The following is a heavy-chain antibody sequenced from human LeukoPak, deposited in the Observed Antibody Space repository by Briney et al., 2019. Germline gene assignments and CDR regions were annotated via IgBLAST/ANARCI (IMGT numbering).Heavy chain of an antibody. D-gene: IGHD3-22*01. CDR3: ARGGEYYYSSGYPH. CDR2: INPNSGGT. CDR1: GYAFTSYY. J-gene: IGHJ1*01. Sequence: ASVKVSCKASGYAFTSYYITWVRQAPGQGLEWMGWINPNSGGTNYAQKFQGRVTMTRDTSISTAYMELSRLRSDDTAVYYCARGGEYYYSSGYPHWGQGTLVTVSS. V-gene: IGHV1-2*02.